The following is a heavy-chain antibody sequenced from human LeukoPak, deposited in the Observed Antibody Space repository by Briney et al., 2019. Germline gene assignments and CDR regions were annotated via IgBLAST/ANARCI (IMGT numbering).Heavy chain of an antibody. J-gene: IGHJ6*02. CDR2: ISYDGSNE. D-gene: IGHD2-2*01. CDR1: GFTFSSYG. Sequence: GGSLRLSCAASGFTFSSYGMHWVRQAPGKGLEWVALISYDGSNEYYADSVRGRFTISRDNSKFTPYMQMNSLRAEDTAVYYCARVRAGYCTSTSCYTGMDVWGRGTTVTVSS. V-gene: IGHV3-30*03. CDR3: ARVRAGYCTSTSCYTGMDV.